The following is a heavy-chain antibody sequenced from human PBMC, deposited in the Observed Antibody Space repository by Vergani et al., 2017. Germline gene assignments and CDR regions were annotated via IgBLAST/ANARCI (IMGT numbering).Heavy chain of an antibody. CDR1: GFTFSSYG. J-gene: IGHJ6*02. CDR2: ISYDGSNK. V-gene: IGHV3-30*18. D-gene: IGHD3-16*01. Sequence: QVQLVESGGGVVQPGRSLRLSCAASGFTFSSYGMHWVRQAPGKGLEWVAVISYDGSNKYYADSVKGRFTISRDNSKNTLYLQMNSLRAEDTALYYCAKVGAPRYYYYYGMDVWGQGTTVTVSS. CDR3: AKVGAPRYYYYYGMDV.